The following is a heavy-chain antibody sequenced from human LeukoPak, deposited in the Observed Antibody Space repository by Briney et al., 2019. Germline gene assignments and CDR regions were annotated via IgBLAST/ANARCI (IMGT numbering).Heavy chain of an antibody. CDR2: IGSDNKP. CDR3: ARDLHYYVATDV. Sequence: GGSLRLSCEASGFTFSAYAMTCVRPAPGKGLEWVSSIGSDNKPHYSESVKGRFAISRDNSKNILFLHLNSLRAEDTALYYCARDLHYYVATDVWGQGTTVTVSS. J-gene: IGHJ6*02. V-gene: IGHV3-23*01. CDR1: GFTFSAYA. D-gene: IGHD3-10*02.